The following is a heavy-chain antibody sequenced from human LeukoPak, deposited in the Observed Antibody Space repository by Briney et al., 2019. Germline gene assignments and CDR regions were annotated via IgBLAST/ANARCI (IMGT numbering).Heavy chain of an antibody. CDR2: INHSGST. J-gene: IGHJ4*02. CDR1: GGSFSGYY. D-gene: IGHD3-3*01. Sequence: SETLSLTCAVYGGSFSGYYWSWIRQPPGKGLEWIGEINHSGSTNYNPSLKSRVTISVDTSKDQFSLKLSSVTAADTAVYYCARVLYDFWSGYLNFDYWGQGTLVTVSS. V-gene: IGHV4-34*01. CDR3: ARVLYDFWSGYLNFDY.